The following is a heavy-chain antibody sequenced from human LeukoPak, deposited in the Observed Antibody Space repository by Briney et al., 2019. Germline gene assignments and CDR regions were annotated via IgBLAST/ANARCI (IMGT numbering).Heavy chain of an antibody. CDR1: GGSISSYY. V-gene: IGHV4-59*01. Sequence: SETLSLTCTVSGGSISSYYWSWTRQPPGKGLEWIGYIYYSGSTNYNPSLKSRVTISVDTSKNHSSLKLSSVTAAGTAGYYGARRRGGGFDDWGQGTLVTVSS. CDR2: IYYSGST. CDR3: ARRRGGGFDD. D-gene: IGHD3-10*01. J-gene: IGHJ4*02.